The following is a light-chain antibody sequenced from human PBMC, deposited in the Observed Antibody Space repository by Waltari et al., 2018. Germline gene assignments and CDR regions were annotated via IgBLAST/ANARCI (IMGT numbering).Light chain of an antibody. CDR3: SSYARSRKGV. J-gene: IGLJ2*01. CDR1: SSDVGNYKR. Sequence: QSALTQPASVSGSPGQSITISCTGTSSDVGNYKRVSWYQQHPGKAPKLMIYAVSKRASGVSYRLSGSQSGDIASLTIPGLQPEEEAEYFCSSYARSRKGVFGRGTKVTVL. CDR2: AVS. V-gene: IGLV2-23*02.